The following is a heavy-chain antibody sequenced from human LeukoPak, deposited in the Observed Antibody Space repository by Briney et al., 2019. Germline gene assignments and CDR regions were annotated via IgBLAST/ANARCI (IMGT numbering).Heavy chain of an antibody. CDR1: GFTFSKYG. V-gene: IGHV3-30*02. D-gene: IGHD5-18*01. CDR2: IRYDGNNK. J-gene: IGHJ6*03. CDR3: AKIGRYTAQEDYYYYMDV. Sequence: GGSLRLSCVASGFTFSKYGMHWVRQAPGKGLEWVAFIRYDGNNKYYADSVKGRFTISRDNSKNTLYLQMNSLRAEDTAVYYCAKIGRYTAQEDYYYYMDVWGKGTTVTVSS.